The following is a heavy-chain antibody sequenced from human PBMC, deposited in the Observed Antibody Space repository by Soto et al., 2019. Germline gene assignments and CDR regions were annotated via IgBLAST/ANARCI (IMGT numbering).Heavy chain of an antibody. CDR2: IIPIFGTA. CDR3: ARVGGITMVRGVIITGGMDV. J-gene: IGHJ6*02. CDR1: GGTFSSYA. D-gene: IGHD3-10*01. Sequence: SVKVSCKASGGTFSSYAISWVRHAPGQGXEWMGGIIPIFGTANYAQKFQGRVTITADRSTSTAYMELSSLRSEDTAVYYCARVGGITMVRGVIITGGMDVWGQGTTVTVSS. V-gene: IGHV1-69*06.